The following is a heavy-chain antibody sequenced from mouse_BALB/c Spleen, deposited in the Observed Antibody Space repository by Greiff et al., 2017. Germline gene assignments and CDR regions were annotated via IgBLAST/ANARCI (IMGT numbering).Heavy chain of an antibody. CDR2: IRNKANGYTT. J-gene: IGHJ2*01. Sequence: EVQGVESGGGLVQPGGSLRLSCATSGFTFTDYSMSWVRQPPGKALEWLGFIRNKANGYTTEYSAYVKGRFTISRDNSQSILYLQMHNLRAMDSATSDCARITYGTYFDYWGQGTTLTVSS. CDR3: ARITYGTYFDY. D-gene: IGHD2-10*02. V-gene: IGHV7-3*02. CDR1: GFTFTDYS.